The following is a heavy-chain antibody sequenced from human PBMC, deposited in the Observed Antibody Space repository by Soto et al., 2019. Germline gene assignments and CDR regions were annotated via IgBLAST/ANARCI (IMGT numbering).Heavy chain of an antibody. CDR3: ARVDSSGYYYVFDY. CDR2: IYYSGST. V-gene: IGHV4-59*01. D-gene: IGHD3-22*01. Sequence: SETLSLTCTVSGGSISSYYWSWIRQPPGKGLEWIGYIYYSGSTNYNPSLKSRVTISVDTSKNQFSLKLSSVTAADTAVYYCARVDSSGYYYVFDYWGQGTLVTVSS. J-gene: IGHJ4*02. CDR1: GGSISSYY.